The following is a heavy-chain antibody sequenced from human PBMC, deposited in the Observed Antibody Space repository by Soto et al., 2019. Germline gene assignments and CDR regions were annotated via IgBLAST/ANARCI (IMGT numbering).Heavy chain of an antibody. CDR1: GFTFSSYA. CDR3: ARDVSVRTYYDFWSGDYYYGMDV. D-gene: IGHD3-3*01. CDR2: ISYDGSNK. Sequence: GGSLRLSCEAPGFTFSSYAMHWVRQAPGKGLEWVAVISYDGSNKYYADSVKGRFTISRDNSKNTLYLQMNSLRAEDTAVYYCARDVSVRTYYDFWSGDYYYGMDVWGQGTTVTVSS. J-gene: IGHJ6*02. V-gene: IGHV3-30-3*01.